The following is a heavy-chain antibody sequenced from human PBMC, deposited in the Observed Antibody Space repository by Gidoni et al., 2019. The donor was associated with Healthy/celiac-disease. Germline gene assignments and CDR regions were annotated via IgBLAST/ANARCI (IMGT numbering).Heavy chain of an antibody. CDR1: GFTFRSDG. J-gene: IGHJ4*02. CDR3: AGGEWELLVDY. V-gene: IGHV3-33*01. Sequence: QVQRVESGGGVVQPGRALRRAGAASGFTFRSDGMHWVRQAPVKGLEWVAVIWYAGSHTYYADSVMGRFAISSDNSNNTLYLRMSRLGADDSAVYYCAGGEWELLVDYWGQGTLVTVSS. D-gene: IGHD1-26*01. CDR2: IWYAGSHT.